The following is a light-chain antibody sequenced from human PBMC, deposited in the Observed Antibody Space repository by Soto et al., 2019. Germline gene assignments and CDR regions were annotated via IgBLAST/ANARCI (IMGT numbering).Light chain of an antibody. J-gene: IGKJ1*01. CDR1: QSIASY. V-gene: IGKV1-39*01. CDR3: QQSYSSPET. CDR2: AAS. Sequence: DIQMTQSPSSLSASVGDRVTITCRASQSIASYLNWYQHKPGKAPKLLIYAASTLQSGVPSRFSGSGSGTDFTLTISSLQPEDFATHYCQQSYSSPETFGQGTPVEI.